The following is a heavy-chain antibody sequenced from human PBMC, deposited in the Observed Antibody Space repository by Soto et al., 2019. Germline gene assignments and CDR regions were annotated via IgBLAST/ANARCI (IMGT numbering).Heavy chain of an antibody. CDR3: ARLGEMATINHL. Sequence: GGSLRLSCAASGFTFSDYYMSWIRQAPGKGLEWVSHISSSGSYTNYADSVKGRFTISRDNAKNSLYLQMNSLRAEDTAVYYCARLGEMATINHLWGQGTLVTVSS. V-gene: IGHV3-11*06. CDR2: ISSSGSYT. CDR1: GFTFSDYY. D-gene: IGHD5-12*01. J-gene: IGHJ5*02.